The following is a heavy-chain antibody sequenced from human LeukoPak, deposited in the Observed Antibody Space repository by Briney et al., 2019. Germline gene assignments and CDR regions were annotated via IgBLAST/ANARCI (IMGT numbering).Heavy chain of an antibody. J-gene: IGHJ1*01. Sequence: PGGSLRLSCVASGFTFDDYGMHWVRQAPGKGLEWVSGISWNSGSICYADSMKGRFTISRDNAKNSLYLQMNSLRAEDTALYYCAKDSRGFCSCGSCWNFQHWGQGSLVTVSS. CDR1: GFTFDDYG. CDR3: AKDSRGFCSCGSCWNFQH. CDR2: ISWNSGSI. V-gene: IGHV3-9*01. D-gene: IGHD2-15*01.